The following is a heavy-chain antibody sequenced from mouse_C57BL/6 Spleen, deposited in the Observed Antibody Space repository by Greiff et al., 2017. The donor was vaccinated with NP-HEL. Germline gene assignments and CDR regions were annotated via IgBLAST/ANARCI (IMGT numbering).Heavy chain of an antibody. V-gene: IGHV5-12*01. Sequence: EVMLVESGGGLVQPGGSLKLSCAASGFTFSDYYMYWVRQTPEKRLEWVAYISNGGGSTYYPDTVKGRFTISRDNAKNTLYLQMSRLKSEDTAMYYCAMGDYYGSPYYYAMDYWGQGTSVTVSS. CDR2: ISNGGGST. J-gene: IGHJ4*01. D-gene: IGHD1-1*01. CDR1: GFTFSDYY. CDR3: AMGDYYGSPYYYAMDY.